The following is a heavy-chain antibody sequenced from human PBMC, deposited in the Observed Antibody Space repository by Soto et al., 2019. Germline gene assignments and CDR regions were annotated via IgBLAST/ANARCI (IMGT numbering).Heavy chain of an antibody. J-gene: IGHJ4*02. V-gene: IGHV3-23*01. CDR2: ISGSGGST. CDR3: AKPSVRYVDWLFHFDY. D-gene: IGHD3-9*01. Sequence: GGSLRLSCAASGFTFSSYAMSWVRQAPGKGLEWVSAISGSGGSTYYADSVKGRFTISRDNSKNTLYLQMNSLRAEDTAVYYCAKPSVRYVDWLFHFDYWGQGTLVTVSS. CDR1: GFTFSSYA.